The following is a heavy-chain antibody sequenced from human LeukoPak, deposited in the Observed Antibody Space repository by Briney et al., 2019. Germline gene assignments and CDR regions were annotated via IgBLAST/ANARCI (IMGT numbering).Heavy chain of an antibody. CDR1: GYSISSGYY. CDR3: ARGRLIAVAGYYYMDV. J-gene: IGHJ6*03. V-gene: IGHV4-38-2*02. Sequence: PSETLSLTCTVSGYSISSGYYWGWIRQPPGKGLEWIGSIYESGSTYYNPSLKSRVTISVDTSKNQFSLKLSSVTAADTAVYYCARGRLIAVAGYYYMDVWGKGTTVTVSS. CDR2: IYESGST. D-gene: IGHD6-19*01.